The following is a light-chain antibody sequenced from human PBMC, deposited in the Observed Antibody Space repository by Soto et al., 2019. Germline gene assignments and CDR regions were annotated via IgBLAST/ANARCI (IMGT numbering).Light chain of an antibody. J-gene: IGKJ1*01. CDR3: QQYTPNSRT. Sequence: DIQMTPSPSTLPASVGDRVTITCRASQSISNWLAWYQQTPGTAPKLLIYHASTLESGVPSRFSGSGSGTEITLTISSLQPDDFATYSCQQYTPNSRTFGKGTKVDI. V-gene: IGKV1-5*01. CDR2: HAS. CDR1: QSISNW.